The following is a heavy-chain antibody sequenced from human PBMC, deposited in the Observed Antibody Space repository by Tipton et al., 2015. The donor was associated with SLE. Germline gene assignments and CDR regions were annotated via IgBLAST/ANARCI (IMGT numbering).Heavy chain of an antibody. CDR3: ARGGDRSGFGWFDP. CDR1: GGSFSVYY. V-gene: IGHV4-34*01. CDR2: INHSGST. D-gene: IGHD6-19*01. Sequence: TLSLTCAVSGGSFSVYYWSWIRLPPGKGLEWIGDINHSGSTNYNPSLKSRVTISVDTSKNQFSLKLSSVTAADTAVYYCARGGDRSGFGWFDPWGQGILVTVSS. J-gene: IGHJ5*02.